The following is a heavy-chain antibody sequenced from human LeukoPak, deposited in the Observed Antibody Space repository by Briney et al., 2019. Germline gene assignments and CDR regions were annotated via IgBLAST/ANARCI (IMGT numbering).Heavy chain of an antibody. CDR3: ARFYMVRGVMGRGPPDWFDP. Sequence: PSQTLSLTCTVSGGSISSGDYYWIWIPPPPGKGLVWIGYIYYSGSSYYNPSLKSRVTISVATSKNQFSLKLSSVTAADTAVYYCARFYMVRGVMGRGPPDWFDPWGQGTLVTVSS. V-gene: IGHV4-30-4*01. CDR2: IYYSGSS. CDR1: GGSISSGDYY. J-gene: IGHJ5*02. D-gene: IGHD3-10*01.